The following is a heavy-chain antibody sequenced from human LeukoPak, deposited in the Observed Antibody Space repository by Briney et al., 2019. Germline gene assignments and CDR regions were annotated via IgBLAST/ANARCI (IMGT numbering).Heavy chain of an antibody. V-gene: IGHV3-23*01. D-gene: IGHD1-26*01. CDR1: GFTFSSYA. Sequence: PGGSLRLSCAASGFTFSSYAMSWVRQAPGKGLEWVSAISGSGGSTYYADSVKGRFTISRDNSKNTLYLQMNSLRAEDTAVYYCAKDLGVSGSYYGYYYYGMDVWGQGTTVTVSS. J-gene: IGHJ6*02. CDR2: ISGSGGST. CDR3: AKDLGVSGSYYGYYYYGMDV.